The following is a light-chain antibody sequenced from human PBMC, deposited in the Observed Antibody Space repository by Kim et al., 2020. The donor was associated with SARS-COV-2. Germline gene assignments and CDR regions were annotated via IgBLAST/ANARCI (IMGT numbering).Light chain of an antibody. CDR1: SSNIGNNF. V-gene: IGLV1-51*01. Sequence: PEPKFTTSCSGNSSNIGNNFVSWYQQLPGKAPKLLIYDNNKRPSGIPDRFSGSKSGTSATLAISGLQTGDEADYYCGTWDSSLSAVFGTGTKVTVL. CDR2: DNN. CDR3: GTWDSSLSAV. J-gene: IGLJ1*01.